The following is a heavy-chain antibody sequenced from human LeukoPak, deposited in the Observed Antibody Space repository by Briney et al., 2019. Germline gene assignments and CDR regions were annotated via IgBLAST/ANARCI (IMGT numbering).Heavy chain of an antibody. Sequence: PGGSLRLSCAASGFTFSSYGMHWVRQAPGKGLEWEAFIRYDGSNKYYADSVKGRFTISRDNSKNTLYLQMNSLRAEDTAVYYCAKAGGVFGVVRHGDYWGQGTLVTVSS. CDR2: IRYDGSNK. CDR3: AKAGGVFGVVRHGDY. V-gene: IGHV3-30*02. D-gene: IGHD3-3*01. CDR1: GFTFSSYG. J-gene: IGHJ4*02.